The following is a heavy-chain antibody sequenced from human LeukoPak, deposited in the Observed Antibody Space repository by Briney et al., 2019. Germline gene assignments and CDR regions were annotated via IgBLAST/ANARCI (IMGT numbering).Heavy chain of an antibody. J-gene: IGHJ4*02. CDR2: ISGSGGST. Sequence: GGSLRLSCAASGFTFSSYAMSWVRQAPGKGLEWVSAISGSGGSTYYADSVKGRFTISRDSSKNTLYLQMNSLRAEDTAVYYCARDPSGKGYSSSWSTMYYFDYWGQGTLVTVSS. CDR1: GFTFSSYA. D-gene: IGHD6-13*01. V-gene: IGHV3-23*01. CDR3: ARDPSGKGYSSSWSTMYYFDY.